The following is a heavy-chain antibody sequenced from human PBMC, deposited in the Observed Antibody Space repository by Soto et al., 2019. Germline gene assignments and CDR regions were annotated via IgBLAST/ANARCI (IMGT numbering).Heavy chain of an antibody. D-gene: IGHD3-3*01. V-gene: IGHV1-18*04. J-gene: IGHJ6*02. Sequence: ASVKVSCKASGYTFTSYGISWVRQAPGQGLEWMGWISAYNGNTNYAQKLQGRVTMTTDTSTSTAYMELRSLRSDDTAVYYCARASRFLEWVLPQDYYYYGMDVWGQGTMVTVSS. CDR3: ARASRFLEWVLPQDYYYYGMDV. CDR1: GYTFTSYG. CDR2: ISAYNGNT.